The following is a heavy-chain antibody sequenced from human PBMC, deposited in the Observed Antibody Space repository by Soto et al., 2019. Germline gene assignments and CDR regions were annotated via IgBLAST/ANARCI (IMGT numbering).Heavy chain of an antibody. CDR1: GGTFSSYA. D-gene: IGHD5-18*01. CDR3: ARDAGDSYGAYWYFDL. J-gene: IGHJ2*01. Sequence: GASVKVSCKASGGTFSSYAISWVRQAPGQGLEWMGGIIPILGIANYAQKFQGRVTITADKSTSTAYMELSSLRSEDTAVYYCARDAGDSYGAYWYFDLWGRGTLVTVSS. CDR2: IIPILGIA. V-gene: IGHV1-69*10.